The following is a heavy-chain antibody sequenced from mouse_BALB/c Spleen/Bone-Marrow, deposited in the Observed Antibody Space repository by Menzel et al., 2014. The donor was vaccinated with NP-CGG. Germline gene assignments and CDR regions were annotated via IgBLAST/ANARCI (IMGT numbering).Heavy chain of an antibody. CDR2: IDPANGNT. CDR1: GFNIKDTY. J-gene: IGHJ2*01. D-gene: IGHD1-2*01. V-gene: IGHV14-3*02. Sequence: DVKLVEPGAELVKPGASVKLSCTASGFNIKDTYMHWVKQRPEQGLEWIGRIDPANGNTKYDPKFQGKATITADTSSNTAYLQLSSLTSEDTAVYYCARYYYGYYFDYWGQGTTLTVSS. CDR3: ARYYYGYYFDY.